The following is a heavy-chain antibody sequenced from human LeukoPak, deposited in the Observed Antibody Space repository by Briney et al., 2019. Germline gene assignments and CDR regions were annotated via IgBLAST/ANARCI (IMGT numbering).Heavy chain of an antibody. D-gene: IGHD5-18*01. V-gene: IGHV3-48*03. CDR3: ARRGCNYGYSDC. CDR1: GFTFSSYE. CDR2: ISSSGNSI. Sequence: GGSLRLSCAASGFTFSSYEMNWVRQAPGKGLEWVSYISSSGNSINYAGSVKGRFTMSRDNAKNSLYLQMNSLRAEDTAVYYCARRGCNYGYSDCWGQGTLVTVSS. J-gene: IGHJ4*02.